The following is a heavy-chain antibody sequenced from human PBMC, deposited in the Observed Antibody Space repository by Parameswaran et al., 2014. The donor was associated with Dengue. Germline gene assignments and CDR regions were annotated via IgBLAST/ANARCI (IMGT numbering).Heavy chain of an antibody. V-gene: IGHV3-30-3*01. D-gene: IGHD3-3*01. J-gene: IGHJ4*02. CDR2: ISYDGSNK. CDR3: ARVTSN. Sequence: GLEWVAVISYDGSNKYYADSVKGRFTISRDNSKNTLYLQMNSLRAEDTAVYYCARVTSNWGQGTLVTVSS.